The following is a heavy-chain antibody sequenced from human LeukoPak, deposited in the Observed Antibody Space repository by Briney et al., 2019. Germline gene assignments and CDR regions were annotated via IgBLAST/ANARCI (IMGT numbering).Heavy chain of an antibody. CDR2: IYYSGST. CDR1: GGSISSYY. CDR3: ARAPLHARVRGVHIPPYYFDY. D-gene: IGHD3-10*01. V-gene: IGHV4-59*01. Sequence: SETLSLTCTVSGGSISSYYWSWIRQPPGKGLEWIGYIYYSGSTNYNPSLKSRVTISVDTSKNQFSLKLSSVTAADTAVYYCARAPLHARVRGVHIPPYYFDYWGQGTLVTVSS. J-gene: IGHJ4*02.